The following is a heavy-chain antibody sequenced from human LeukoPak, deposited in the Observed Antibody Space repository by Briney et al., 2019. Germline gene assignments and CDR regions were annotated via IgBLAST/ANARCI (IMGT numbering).Heavy chain of an antibody. Sequence: SVKVSCKASGGTFSSYAISWVRQAPGQGLEWMGRIIPILGIANYAQKFQGRVTITADKSTSTAYMELSNLRSEDTAVYCCARNTGMLGLDYWGQGTLVTVSS. V-gene: IGHV1-69*04. CDR3: ARNTGMLGLDY. D-gene: IGHD7-27*01. CDR1: GGTFSSYA. J-gene: IGHJ4*02. CDR2: IIPILGIA.